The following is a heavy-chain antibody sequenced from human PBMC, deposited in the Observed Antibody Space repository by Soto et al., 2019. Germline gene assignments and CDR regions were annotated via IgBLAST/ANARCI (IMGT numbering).Heavy chain of an antibody. V-gene: IGHV1-69*12. CDR2: IIPMFGTA. CDR1: GGTFSTYA. J-gene: IGHJ4*02. Sequence: QVQLVQSGAEVKKPESSVKVSCKAPGGTFSTYAISWVRQAPGQGLEWMGGIIPMFGTANYAQRVQDRVTIPADESTNTVYMELSSLRSEDTAVYFCASGIQLWLRRINNGYSGWGQGTLVTVSS. D-gene: IGHD5-18*01. CDR3: ASGIQLWLRRINNGYSG.